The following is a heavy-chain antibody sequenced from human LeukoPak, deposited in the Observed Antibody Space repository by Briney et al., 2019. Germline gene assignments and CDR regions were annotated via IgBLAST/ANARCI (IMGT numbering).Heavy chain of an antibody. D-gene: IGHD3-10*01. CDR1: GFTFSSYA. J-gene: IGHJ5*02. V-gene: IGHV3-30*04. Sequence: GGSLRLSCAASGFTFSSYAMNWVRQAPGKGLEWVAVISYDGTNKYYADSVKGRFTISRDNSKNTLYLQMHSLRAEDTAVYYCARARGYYDSGSSNWFDPWGQGTLVTVSS. CDR2: ISYDGTNK. CDR3: ARARGYYDSGSSNWFDP.